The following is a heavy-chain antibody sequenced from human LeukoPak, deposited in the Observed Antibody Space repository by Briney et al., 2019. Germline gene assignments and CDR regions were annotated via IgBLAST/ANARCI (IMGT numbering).Heavy chain of an antibody. D-gene: IGHD6-6*01. Sequence: SETLSLTCTVSGGSISDYYWTWIRQPAGKGLEWIGRIYTSGSTNYNPSLKSRVTMSVDTSKNQFSLILSSVTAADTAVYYCARGIVIAARPPRWFDPWGQGTLVTVSS. CDR2: IYTSGST. CDR3: ARGIVIAARPPRWFDP. V-gene: IGHV4-4*07. CDR1: GGSISDYY. J-gene: IGHJ5*02.